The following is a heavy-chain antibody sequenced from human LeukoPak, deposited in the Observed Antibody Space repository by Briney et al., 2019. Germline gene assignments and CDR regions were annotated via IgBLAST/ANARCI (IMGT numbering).Heavy chain of an antibody. CDR1: GGSVSSGDYY. J-gene: IGHJ4*02. V-gene: IGHV4-61*08. CDR3: ARAEEVGATRYYFDY. CDR2: IYYSGST. Sequence: SETLSLTCTVSGGSVSSGDYYWNWIRQPPGKGLEWIGYIYYSGSTNYNPSLKSRVTISVDTSKTQFSLKLSSVPAADTAVYYCARAEEVGATRYYFDYWGQGTLVTVSS. D-gene: IGHD1-26*01.